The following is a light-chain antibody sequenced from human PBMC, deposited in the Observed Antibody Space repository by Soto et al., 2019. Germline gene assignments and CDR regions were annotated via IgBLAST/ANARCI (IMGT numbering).Light chain of an antibody. CDR2: EVS. V-gene: IGLV2-8*01. J-gene: IGLJ2*01. Sequence: QSALTQPPSASGSPGQSVTVSCTGTSSDIGDYNYVSWYQQHPGKAPKLMIYEVSKRPSGVPDRFSGSKSGNTASLTVSGLQADAEADYYCSLYVGNNNLVFGGGTKLTVL. CDR1: SSDIGDYNY. CDR3: SLYVGNNNLV.